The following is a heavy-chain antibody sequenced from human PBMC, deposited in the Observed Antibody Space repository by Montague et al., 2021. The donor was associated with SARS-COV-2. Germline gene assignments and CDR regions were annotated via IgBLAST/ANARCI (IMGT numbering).Heavy chain of an antibody. Sequence: SETLSLTCTVSGGSISSYYWSWIRQPPGKGLEWIGYIYYSGSTNYNPSLKSRVTISVDTSKNQFSLKLSSVTAADTAVYYCVREKADFWSGLNGWFDPWGQGTLVTVSS. CDR1: GGSISSYY. CDR2: IYYSGST. J-gene: IGHJ5*02. CDR3: VREKADFWSGLNGWFDP. D-gene: IGHD3-3*01. V-gene: IGHV4-59*01.